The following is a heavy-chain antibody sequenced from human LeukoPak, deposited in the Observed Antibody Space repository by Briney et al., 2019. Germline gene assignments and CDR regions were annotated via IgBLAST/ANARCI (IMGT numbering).Heavy chain of an antibody. CDR1: GFTFSSYD. Sequence: GGALRLSCAASGFTFSSYDMNWVRQAPGKGLEWVSSISSSSSYIYYADSAKGRFTISRDNAKNSLYLQMNSLRAEDTAVYYCAELGITMIGGVWGKGTTVTISS. CDR3: AELGITMIGGV. D-gene: IGHD3-10*02. V-gene: IGHV3-21*01. J-gene: IGHJ6*04. CDR2: ISSSSSYI.